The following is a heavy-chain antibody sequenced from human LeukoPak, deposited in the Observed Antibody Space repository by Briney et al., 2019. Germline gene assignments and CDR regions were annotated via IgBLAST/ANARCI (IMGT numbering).Heavy chain of an antibody. J-gene: IGHJ3*01. Sequence: GGSLRLSCVASGFTFSSYDMHWVRQATGKGLEWVSGIGIAGDTYHPDSVKGRFTISRENAKNSLYLQMNSLRAGDSAVYYCVRGIMDRSAAFDLWGQGTLVIVSS. CDR1: GFTFSSYD. CDR2: IGIAGDT. V-gene: IGHV3-13*01. CDR3: VRGIMDRSAAFDL. D-gene: IGHD3-16*01.